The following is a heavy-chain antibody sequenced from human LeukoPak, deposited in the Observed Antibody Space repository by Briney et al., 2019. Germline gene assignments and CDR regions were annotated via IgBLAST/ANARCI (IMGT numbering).Heavy chain of an antibody. CDR1: GGTFSSYA. V-gene: IGHV1-69*13. D-gene: IGHD3-16*01. CDR2: IIPTSSVP. Sequence: SVKVSCKASGGTFSSYAISWVRQAPGQGFEWMGRIIPTSSVPNYAQKFRDRLTISADASARTAYLELSSLTSDDTAVYYCAREPRVGESTSTFWGQGTLVTVSS. CDR3: AREPRVGESTSTF. J-gene: IGHJ4*02.